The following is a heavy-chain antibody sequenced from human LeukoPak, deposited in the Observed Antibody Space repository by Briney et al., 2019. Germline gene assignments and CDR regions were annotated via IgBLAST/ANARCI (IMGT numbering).Heavy chain of an antibody. Sequence: GGSLRLSCVASGFTFTTYNMNWVRQAPGKGLEWVSSISSSSSYIYYADSVKGRFTISRDNAKNSLYLQMNSLRAEDTAVYYCARDATLTIFGVQGWFDPWGQGTLVTVSS. CDR2: ISSSSSYI. CDR3: ARDATLTIFGVQGWFDP. CDR1: GFTFTTYN. V-gene: IGHV3-21*01. J-gene: IGHJ5*02. D-gene: IGHD3-3*01.